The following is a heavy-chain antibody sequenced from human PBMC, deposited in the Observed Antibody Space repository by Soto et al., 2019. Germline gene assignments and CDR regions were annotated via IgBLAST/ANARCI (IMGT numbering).Heavy chain of an antibody. J-gene: IGHJ3*02. CDR3: ARVGSGWLRFGAFDI. Sequence: ASVKVSCKASGGTFSSYAISWVRQAPGQGLEWMGWISANIGNTNYAQKLQGRVTITTDTSTSTAYMELRSLRSDDTAVYYCARVGSGWLRFGAFDIWGQGTMVTVSS. CDR2: ISANIGNT. D-gene: IGHD6-19*01. CDR1: GGTFSSYA. V-gene: IGHV1-18*01.